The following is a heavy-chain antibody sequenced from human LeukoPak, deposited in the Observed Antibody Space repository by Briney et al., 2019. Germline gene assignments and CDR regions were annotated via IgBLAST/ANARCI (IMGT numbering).Heavy chain of an antibody. CDR3: ASSPWGDYYFDY. J-gene: IGHJ4*02. CDR1: GGSISSSSYY. D-gene: IGHD2-21*02. V-gene: IGHV4-39*01. CDR2: IYYSGNT. Sequence: SETLSLTCTVSGGSISSSSYYWGWIRQPPGKGMEWIGSIYYSGNTYYNPSLKSRVTISADTSKKQFSMELSSVTAADTAVYYCASSPWGDYYFDYWGQGTLVTVSS.